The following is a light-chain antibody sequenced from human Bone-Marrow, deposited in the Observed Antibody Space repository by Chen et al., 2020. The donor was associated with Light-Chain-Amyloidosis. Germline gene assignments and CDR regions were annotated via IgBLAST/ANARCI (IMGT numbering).Light chain of an antibody. CDR2: DD. CDR1: NIGSTS. Sequence: SYVLTQPSSVSVAPGQTATIACGGNNIGSTSVHWYQQTPGQAPLLVVYDDSERLSGSNSGNPATLTISRVEADEADYYCQVWDRSSDRPVFGGGTKLTVL. J-gene: IGLJ3*02. CDR3: QVWDRSSDRPV. V-gene: IGLV3-21*02.